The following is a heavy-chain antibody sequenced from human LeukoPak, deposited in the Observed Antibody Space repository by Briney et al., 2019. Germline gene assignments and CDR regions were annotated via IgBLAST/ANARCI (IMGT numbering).Heavy chain of an antibody. CDR1: GFNVSSNY. CDR3: ARSACTDGSCTWFDP. D-gene: IGHD2-15*01. CDR2: LYRGDRT. Sequence: GGSLRLSCAASGFNVSSNYMSWVRQAPGKGLEWVAFLYRGDRTYYADSVKGRFTISRDDMKRTVYLQMDSLRAEDTAVYYCARSACTDGSCTWFDPWGQGTPVTVSP. J-gene: IGHJ5*02. V-gene: IGHV3-66*01.